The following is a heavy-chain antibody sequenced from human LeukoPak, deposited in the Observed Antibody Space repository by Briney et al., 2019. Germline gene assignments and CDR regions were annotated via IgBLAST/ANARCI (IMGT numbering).Heavy chain of an antibody. D-gene: IGHD3-9*01. Sequence: GGSLRLSCAASGFTFSSYSMNWVRQAPGKGLEWVSSISSSSSYIYYADSVKGRFTISRDNAKNSLYLQMNSLRAEDTAVYYCARDQAPRDILTGYWRDNYYFDYWGQGTLVTVSS. CDR2: ISSSSSYI. J-gene: IGHJ4*02. CDR3: ARDQAPRDILTGYWRDNYYFDY. CDR1: GFTFSSYS. V-gene: IGHV3-21*01.